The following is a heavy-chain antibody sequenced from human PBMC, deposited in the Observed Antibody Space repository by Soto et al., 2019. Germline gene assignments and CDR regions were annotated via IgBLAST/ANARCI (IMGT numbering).Heavy chain of an antibody. D-gene: IGHD1-1*01. CDR1: GFTFSSYS. Sequence: GSLRLSCAASGFTFSSYSMNWVRQAPGKGLEWVSSISSSSSYIYYADSVKGRFTISRDNAKNSLYLQMNSLRAEDTAVYYCARDLNGHTGGVPYCYYGMDVWGQGTTVTVSS. CDR3: ARDLNGHTGGVPYCYYGMDV. J-gene: IGHJ6*02. CDR2: ISSSSSYI. V-gene: IGHV3-21*01.